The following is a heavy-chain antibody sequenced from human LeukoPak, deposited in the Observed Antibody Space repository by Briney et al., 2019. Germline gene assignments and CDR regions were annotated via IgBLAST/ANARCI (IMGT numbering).Heavy chain of an antibody. CDR1: GFTFSSYA. J-gene: IGHJ3*02. D-gene: IGHD3-3*01. V-gene: IGHV3-30-3*01. CDR3: ARDYRDNYDFWSGYVDDAFDI. Sequence: PGRSLRLSCAASGFTFSSYAMHWVRQAPGKGLEWVAVISYDGSNKYYADSVKGRFTIPRDNSKNTLYLQMNSLRAEDTAVYYCARDYRDNYDFWSGYVDDAFDIWGQGTMVTVSS. CDR2: ISYDGSNK.